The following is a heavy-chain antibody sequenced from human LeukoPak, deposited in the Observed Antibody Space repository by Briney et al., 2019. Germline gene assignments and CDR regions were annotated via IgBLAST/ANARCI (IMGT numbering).Heavy chain of an antibody. V-gene: IGHV3-30-3*01. CDR3: ARGIQCSSTSCYAGSTFDY. CDR1: GFTFSSSW. D-gene: IGHD2-2*01. Sequence: GGSLRLSCAASGFTFSSSWMHWVRQAPGKGLEWVAVISYDGSNKYYADSVKGRFTISRGNSKNTLYLQMNSLRAEDTAVYYCARGIQCSSTSCYAGSTFDYWGQGTLVTVSS. J-gene: IGHJ4*02. CDR2: ISYDGSNK.